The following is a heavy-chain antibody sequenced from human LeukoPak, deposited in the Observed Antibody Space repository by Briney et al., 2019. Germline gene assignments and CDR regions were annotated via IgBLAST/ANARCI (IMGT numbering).Heavy chain of an antibody. CDR3: AKSLLRFLESNFDY. Sequence: GGSLRLSCAASGFTFDDYAMHWVRQAPGKGLEWVSGISWNSGSIGYADSVKGRFTISRDNAKNSLYLQMNSLRAEDMALYYCAKSLLRFLESNFDYWGQGTLVTVSS. V-gene: IGHV3-9*03. CDR2: ISWNSGSI. J-gene: IGHJ4*02. CDR1: GFTFDDYA. D-gene: IGHD3-3*01.